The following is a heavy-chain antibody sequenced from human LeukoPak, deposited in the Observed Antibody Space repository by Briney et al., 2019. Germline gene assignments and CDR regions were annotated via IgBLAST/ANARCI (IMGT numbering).Heavy chain of an antibody. CDR2: IYYSGST. V-gene: IGHV4-39*07. Sequence: ASETLSLTCTVSGGSISSSSYYWGWIRQPPGKGLEWIGSIYYSGSTYYNPSLKSRVTISVDTSKNQFSLKLSSVTAADTAVYYCAREQWRYFDYWGQGTLVTVSS. D-gene: IGHD6-19*01. J-gene: IGHJ4*02. CDR1: GGSISSSSYY. CDR3: AREQWRYFDY.